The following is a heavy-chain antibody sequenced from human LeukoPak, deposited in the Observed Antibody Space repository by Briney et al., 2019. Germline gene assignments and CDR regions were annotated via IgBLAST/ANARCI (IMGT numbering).Heavy chain of an antibody. CDR3: ARALPHRRLMDTTMEQHWFDP. CDR1: GGSFSGYY. CDR2: INHSGST. J-gene: IGHJ5*02. Sequence: PSETLSLTCAVYGGSFSGYYWSWIRQPPGKGLEWIGEINHSGSTNYNPSLKSRVTISVDTSKNQFSLKLSSVTAADTAVYYCARALPHRRLMDTTMEQHWFDPWGQGTLVTVSS. D-gene: IGHD5-18*01. V-gene: IGHV4-34*01.